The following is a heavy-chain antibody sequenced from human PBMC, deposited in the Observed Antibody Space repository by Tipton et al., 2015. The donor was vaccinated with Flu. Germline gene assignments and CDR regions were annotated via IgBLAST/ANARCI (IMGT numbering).Heavy chain of an antibody. CDR1: GGSISSYY. CDR2: IYYSGST. CDR3: ARVRGGGCYYYGMDV. V-gene: IGHV4-59*01. J-gene: IGHJ6*02. Sequence: LRLSCTVSGGSISSYYWSWIRQPPGKGLEWIGYIYYSGSTNYNPSLKSRVTISVDTSKNQFSLKLSSVTAADTAVYYCARVRGGGCYYYGMDVWGQGTTVTVSS. D-gene: IGHD6-19*01.